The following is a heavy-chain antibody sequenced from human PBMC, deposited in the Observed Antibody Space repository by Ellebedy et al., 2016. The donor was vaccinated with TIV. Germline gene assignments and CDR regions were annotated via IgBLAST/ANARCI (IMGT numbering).Heavy chain of an antibody. V-gene: IGHV1-46*01. CDR3: ARDPGASAGNVNWFDP. J-gene: IGHJ5*02. CDR2: INPSGGGT. Sequence: ASVKVSCKASGYTFSSYFMYWVRQAPGQGLEWMGIINPSGGGTNYAQKFQGRVTMTRDTSTNTVYMELSSLRSEDTAVYYCARDPGASAGNVNWFDPWGQGTLVTVSS. CDR1: GYTFSSYF. D-gene: IGHD4-23*01.